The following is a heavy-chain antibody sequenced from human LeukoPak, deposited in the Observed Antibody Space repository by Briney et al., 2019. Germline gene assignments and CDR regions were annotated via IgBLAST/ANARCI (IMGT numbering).Heavy chain of an antibody. CDR2: ISNADAYT. J-gene: IGHJ5*02. D-gene: IGHD1-1*01. Sequence: GSRELSCAASGFNFSNGWLNWVRPAPGKGVEGGSAISNADAYTSYTGSVKGRFTISRDNSKDTLYLQMNDLRAEDTAVYYCVKDGPITGIYLCAWGQGTLVTVSS. CDR3: VKDGPITGIYLCA. V-gene: IGHV3-23*01. CDR1: GFNFSNGW.